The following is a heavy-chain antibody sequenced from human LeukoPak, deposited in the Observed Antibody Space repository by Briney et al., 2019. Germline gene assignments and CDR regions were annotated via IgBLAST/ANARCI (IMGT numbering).Heavy chain of an antibody. Sequence: SETLSLTCTVSGGSISSGGYYWSWIRQPPGKGLEWIGEINHSGSTNYNPSLKSRVTISVDTSKNQFSLKLSSVTAADTAVYYCARGHSRTRTLFDPWGQGTLVTVSS. CDR1: GGSISSGGYY. D-gene: IGHD2-8*01. J-gene: IGHJ5*02. CDR3: ARGHSRTRTLFDP. CDR2: INHSGST. V-gene: IGHV4-39*07.